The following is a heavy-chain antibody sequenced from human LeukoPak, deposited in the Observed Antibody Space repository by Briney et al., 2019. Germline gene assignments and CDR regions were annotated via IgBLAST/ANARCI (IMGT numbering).Heavy chain of an antibody. V-gene: IGHV3-7*01. D-gene: IGHD3-10*01. CDR1: GFSFRDYW. Sequence: GGSLRLSCAASGFSFRDYWMSWVRQAPGKGLEWVADIEPDGSGKTYVDSVKGRFTISRDNAQQSLYLQMDTLTAEDTAVYYCVTSWVRQQRDFWGEGTLVTVSS. CDR2: IEPDGSGK. J-gene: IGHJ4*02. CDR3: VTSWVRQQRDF.